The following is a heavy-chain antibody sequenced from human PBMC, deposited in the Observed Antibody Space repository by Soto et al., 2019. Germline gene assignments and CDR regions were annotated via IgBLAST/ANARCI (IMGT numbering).Heavy chain of an antibody. CDR3: AQTDILTGYFT. V-gene: IGHV2-5*01. Sequence: SGPTLVNPTQTLMLTCSLSGFSLNTAGVNVGWIRQPPGKALEWLALIHWNDGERYSPSLRSRLTITKDTSKDQVVLTMTDMDPADTATYYFAQTDILTGYFTWGQGSLVTVSS. CDR2: IHWNDGE. D-gene: IGHD3-9*01. J-gene: IGHJ4*02. CDR1: GFSLNTAGVN.